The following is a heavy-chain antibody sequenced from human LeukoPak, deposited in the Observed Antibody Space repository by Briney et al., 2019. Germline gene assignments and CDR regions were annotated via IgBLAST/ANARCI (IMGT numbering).Heavy chain of an antibody. CDR1: GFSFRDYP. CDR3: AKDHSITMVRGALS. Sequence: GGSLRLSCEAAGFSFRDYPMGWVRRASGKRLEWVSGISAGADVIFYADPVKGRFTISRDNSKNTLYLQMNSLRAEDTAVYYCAKDHSITMVRGALSWGQGTLVTVSS. V-gene: IGHV3-23*01. J-gene: IGHJ4*02. CDR2: ISAGADVI. D-gene: IGHD3-10*01.